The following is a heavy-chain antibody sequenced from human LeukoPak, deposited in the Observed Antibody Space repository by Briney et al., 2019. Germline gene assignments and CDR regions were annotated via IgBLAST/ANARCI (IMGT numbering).Heavy chain of an antibody. CDR3: ARNPPDYDILTGYYLSFDY. J-gene: IGHJ4*02. V-gene: IGHV4-59*01. CDR1: GGSISSYY. Sequence: SETLSLTCTVSGGSISSYYWSWIRQPPGKGLEWIGYIYYSGSTNYNPSLKSRVTISVDTSKNQFSQKLSSVTAADTAVYYCARNPPDYDILTGYYLSFDYWGQGTLVTVSS. CDR2: IYYSGST. D-gene: IGHD3-9*01.